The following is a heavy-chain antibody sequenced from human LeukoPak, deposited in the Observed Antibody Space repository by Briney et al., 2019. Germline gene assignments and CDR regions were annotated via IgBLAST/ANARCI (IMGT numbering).Heavy chain of an antibody. CDR3: ARGAPTTRIGAGRFDY. CDR2: INPSGGST. Sequence: GASVKASCKAFGYSFTNYYVHWVRQAPGQGLEWMGEINPSGGSTSYAQKFQGRITVTRDTYTNTVYMDLSSLRSEDTATYYCARGAPTTRIGAGRFDYWGQGSLLTVAS. CDR1: GYSFTNYY. J-gene: IGHJ4*02. V-gene: IGHV1-46*01. D-gene: IGHD5-12*01.